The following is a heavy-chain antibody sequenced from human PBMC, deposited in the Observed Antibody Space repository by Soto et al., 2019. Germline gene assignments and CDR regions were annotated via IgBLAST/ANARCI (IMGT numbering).Heavy chain of an antibody. CDR3: ARSTIVGVPAAINYYYYGMDV. V-gene: IGHV5-10-1*01. J-gene: IGHJ6*02. Sequence: GESLKISCKGSGYSFTSYWISWVRQMPGKGLEWMGRIDPSDSYTNYSPSFQGHVTISADKSISTAYLQWSSLKASDTAMYYCARSTIVGVPAAINYYYYGMDVWGQGTTVTVSS. D-gene: IGHD2-2*01. CDR2: IDPSDSYT. CDR1: GYSFTSYW.